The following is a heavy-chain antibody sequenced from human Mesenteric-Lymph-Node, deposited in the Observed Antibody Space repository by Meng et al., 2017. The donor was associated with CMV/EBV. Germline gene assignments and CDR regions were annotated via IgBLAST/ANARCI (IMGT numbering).Heavy chain of an antibody. D-gene: IGHD6-25*01. Sequence: GESLKISCAASEFTFSSYAMSWVRQAPGKGLEWVSVIYSGGSSTYYADSVKGRFTISRDNSKNTLYLQMNSLRTEDTAVYYCAKFRSNSIAAATNYWGQGTLVTVSS. CDR2: IYSGGSST. V-gene: IGHV3-23*03. J-gene: IGHJ4*02. CDR1: EFTFSSYA. CDR3: AKFRSNSIAAATNY.